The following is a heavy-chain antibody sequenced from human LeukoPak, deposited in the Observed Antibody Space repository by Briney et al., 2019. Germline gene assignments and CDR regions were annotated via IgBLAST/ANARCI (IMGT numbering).Heavy chain of an antibody. V-gene: IGHV4-34*01. CDR3: ARGYCSSTSCPNWFDP. D-gene: IGHD2-2*01. J-gene: IGHJ5*02. CDR1: GVSFSGYY. Sequence: SETLSLTCAVYGVSFSGYYWSWIRQPPGKGLEWIGEINHSGSTNYNPSLKSRVTISVDTSKNQFSLKLSSVTAADTAVYYCARGYCSSTSCPNWFDPWGQGTLVTVSS. CDR2: INHSGST.